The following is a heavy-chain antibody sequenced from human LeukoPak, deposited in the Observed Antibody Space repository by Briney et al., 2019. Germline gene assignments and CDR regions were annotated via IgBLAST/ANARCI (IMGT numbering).Heavy chain of an antibody. V-gene: IGHV1-3*01. CDR3: ASKPRGESRPFEY. CDR2: INVANGDT. Sequence: ASVKVSCKASGYTFTAHAVHWVRQAPGQRLEWMGWINVANGDTEYSQKFQGRVTITSDTSASTGYMEMISLISEDTAVYYCASKPRGESRPFEYWGQGTLVTVSS. D-gene: IGHD3-16*01. J-gene: IGHJ4*02. CDR1: GYTFTAHA.